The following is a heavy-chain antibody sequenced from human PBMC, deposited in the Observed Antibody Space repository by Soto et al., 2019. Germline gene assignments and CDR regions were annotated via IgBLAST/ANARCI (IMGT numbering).Heavy chain of an antibody. CDR3: ARDTAPWLGGYHDY. D-gene: IGHD3-22*01. Sequence: GGSLRLSCAAAGVTFSSYSMNWVRRAPGKGLEWGSSISSSSSYIYYADSVKGRFTISRDNAKNSLYLQMNSLRAEDTAVYYCARDTAPWLGGYHDYWGQGTLVTVSS. CDR2: ISSSSSYI. CDR1: GVTFSSYS. J-gene: IGHJ4*02. V-gene: IGHV3-21*01.